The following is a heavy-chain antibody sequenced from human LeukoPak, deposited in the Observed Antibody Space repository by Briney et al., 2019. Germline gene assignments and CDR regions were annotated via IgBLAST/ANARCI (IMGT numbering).Heavy chain of an antibody. CDR1: GFTFSSYG. V-gene: IGHV3-30*02. CDR3: WSLIPAAPLDY. CDR2: IRNDGSNK. J-gene: IGHJ4*02. D-gene: IGHD2-2*01. Sequence: GGSLRLSCAASGFTFSSYGMHWVRQAPGKGLEWVAFIRNDGSNKYYADSVKGRFTISRDNSKNTLYLQMNSLRAEDTAVYYCWSLIPAAPLDYWGQGTLVTVSS.